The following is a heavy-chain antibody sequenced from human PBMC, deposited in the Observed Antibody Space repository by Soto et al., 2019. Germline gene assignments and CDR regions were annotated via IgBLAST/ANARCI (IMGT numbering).Heavy chain of an antibody. CDR3: AXEVGYSGATRRNLYFDS. D-gene: IGHD2-21*01. Sequence: SETLSLTCGVSGGSLSCYYWSWVRQSPGKGLEWIGDINHTGDTNSSPSLKTRVIISLDTSKTQFSLNLTSVTAADTALYFCAXEVGYSGATRRNLYFDSWGPGTQVTVSS. CDR2: INHTGDT. J-gene: IGHJ4*02. CDR1: GGSLSCYY. V-gene: IGHV4-34*01.